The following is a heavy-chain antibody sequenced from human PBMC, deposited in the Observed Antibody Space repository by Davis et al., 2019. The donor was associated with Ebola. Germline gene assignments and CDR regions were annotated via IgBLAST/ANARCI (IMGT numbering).Heavy chain of an antibody. CDR2: INPSGGST. CDR1: GYTFTSYY. D-gene: IGHD3-22*01. J-gene: IGHJ5*02. CDR3: ARGYYYDSSGYRWFDP. Sequence: AASVKVSCKASGYTFTSYYMHWVRQAPGQGLEWMGIINPSGGSTNYAQKFQGRVTITADESTSTAYMELSSLRSEDTAVYYCARGYYYDSSGYRWFDPWGQGTLVTVSS. V-gene: IGHV1-46*01.